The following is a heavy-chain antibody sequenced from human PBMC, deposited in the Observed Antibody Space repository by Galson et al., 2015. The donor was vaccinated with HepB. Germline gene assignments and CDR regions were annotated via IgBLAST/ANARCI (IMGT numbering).Heavy chain of an antibody. CDR3: ARAAGWFDP. CDR2: ISGSGTI. J-gene: IGHJ5*02. D-gene: IGHD3-10*01. CDR1: GFIFSDYY. Sequence: SLRLSCAASGFIFSDYYMAWIRQAPGKGLEWVSHISGSGTIAYADSAKGRFTVSRDNAKNSLYLQMDGLRAEDTAVYYCARAAGWFDPWGRGTHVTVSS. V-gene: IGHV3-11*01.